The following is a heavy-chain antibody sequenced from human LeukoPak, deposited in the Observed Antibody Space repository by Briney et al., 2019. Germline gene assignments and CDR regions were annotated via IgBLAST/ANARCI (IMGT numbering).Heavy chain of an antibody. Sequence: GGSLRLSCAASGFTFSSYSMNWVRQAPGKGLEWVSYISSGGSSIYYADTVKGRFTISRDNARNSLYLQMNGLTDEDTAVYYCAREPPGNYDDSGHYYAYFDCWGQGALVTASS. D-gene: IGHD3-22*01. CDR2: ISSGGSSI. CDR3: AREPPGNYDDSGHYYAYFDC. V-gene: IGHV3-48*02. CDR1: GFTFSSYS. J-gene: IGHJ4*02.